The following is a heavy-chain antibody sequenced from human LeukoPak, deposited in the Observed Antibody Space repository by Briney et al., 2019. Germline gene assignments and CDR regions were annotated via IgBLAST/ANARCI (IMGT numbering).Heavy chain of an antibody. V-gene: IGHV3-43*01. CDR3: AKETESQRSFDY. CDR2: FSWDGGSK. D-gene: IGHD5-24*01. Sequence: PGGSLRLSCAASGFTFDDYTMHWVRQAPGKGLEWVSLFSWDGGSKYYADSVKGRFTISRDNSKNSLYLQMNSLRPEDTALYYCAKETESQRSFDYWGQGTLVTVSS. J-gene: IGHJ4*02. CDR1: GFTFDDYT.